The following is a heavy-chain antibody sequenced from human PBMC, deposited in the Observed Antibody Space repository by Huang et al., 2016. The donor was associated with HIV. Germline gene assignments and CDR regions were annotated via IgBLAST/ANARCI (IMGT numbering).Heavy chain of an antibody. CDR3: AKDKYLMSTILAYYFDC. D-gene: IGHD1-1*01. J-gene: IGHJ4*02. CDR1: GFSFSSYC. CDR2: VSYDGSTN. V-gene: IGHV3-30*18. Sequence: QVQLVESGGGVVQPGRSLRLFCTASGFSFSSYCLHGFSLRIVCRQGVRLAPGKGLWWVALVSYDGSTNYSPDSSKGRFTISRDKSKNTLYLQINSLTVEDTAVYYCAKDKYLMSTILAYYFDCWGQGTLVTVSS.